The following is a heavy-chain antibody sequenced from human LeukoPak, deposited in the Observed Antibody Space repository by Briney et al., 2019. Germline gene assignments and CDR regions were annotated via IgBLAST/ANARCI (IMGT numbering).Heavy chain of an antibody. D-gene: IGHD3-3*01. CDR1: GFTFSDYY. CDR2: ISSSGSTI. V-gene: IGHV3-11*01. J-gene: IGHJ6*02. CDR3: ARDEGADFWSGYSYYCYGMDV. Sequence: PGGSLRLSCAASGFTFSDYYMSWIRQAPGKGLEWVSYISSSGSTIYYADSVKGRFTISRDNAKNSLYLQMNSLRAEDTAVYYCARDEGADFWSGYSYYCYGMDVWGQGTTVTVSS.